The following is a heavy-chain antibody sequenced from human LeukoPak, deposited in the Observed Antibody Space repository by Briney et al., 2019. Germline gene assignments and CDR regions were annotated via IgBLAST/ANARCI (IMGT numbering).Heavy chain of an antibody. J-gene: IGHJ4*02. D-gene: IGHD3-3*01. CDR3: ATDFWSGYYPHY. CDR1: GFTFSSTS. Sequence: GGSLRLSCAASGFTFSSTSMSWVRQAPGKGLEWVAVTVGGGDGTYYADSVKGRFTISRDNSNNTLYLQMNSLRAEDTAVYYCATDFWSGYYPHYWGQGTLVTVSS. V-gene: IGHV3-23*01. CDR2: TVGGGDGT.